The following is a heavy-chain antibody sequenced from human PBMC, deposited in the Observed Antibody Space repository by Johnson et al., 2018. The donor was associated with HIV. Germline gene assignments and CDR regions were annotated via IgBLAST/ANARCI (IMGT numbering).Heavy chain of an antibody. CDR1: GLTFSTYW. CDR3: ARESSSSWFPPSRAFDI. V-gene: IGHV3-7*05. CDR2: IKQDGSEK. D-gene: IGHD6-13*01. Sequence: VQLVESGGGLVQPGGSLRLSCAASGLTFSTYWMSWVRQAPGKGLEWVANIKQDGSEKYYVDSVKGRFTISRDNAKNSLYLQMKSLRAEDTAVYYCARESSSSWFPPSRAFDIWGQGTMVTVSS. J-gene: IGHJ3*02.